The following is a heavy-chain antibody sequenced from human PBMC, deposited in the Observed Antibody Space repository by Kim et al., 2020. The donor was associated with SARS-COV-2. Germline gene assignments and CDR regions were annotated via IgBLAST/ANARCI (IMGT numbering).Heavy chain of an antibody. CDR3: ARGEAYYYGSGRFDY. V-gene: IGHV3-33*05. D-gene: IGHD3-10*01. Sequence: GGSLRLSCAASGFTFSSYGMHWVRQAPGKGLEWVAVISYDGSNKYYADSVKGRFTISRDNSKNMLYLQMNSLRAEDTAVYYCARGEAYYYGSGRFDYWGQGTLVTVSS. CDR2: ISYDGSNK. CDR1: GFTFSSYG. J-gene: IGHJ4*02.